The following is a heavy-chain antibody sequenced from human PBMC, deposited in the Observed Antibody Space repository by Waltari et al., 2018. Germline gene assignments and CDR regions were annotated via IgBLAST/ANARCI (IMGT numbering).Heavy chain of an antibody. J-gene: IGHJ4*02. D-gene: IGHD6-19*01. CDR2: IKDGGTTT. Sequence: EVQLVESGGGLVQPGGSLRLSCAASGFSFTNYWMHWVRQAPGKGLVWGSRIKDGGTTTTYADSVKGRFTISRDNAKNTLYLQMNSLRGEDTGVYYCARSREQQWLVDYWGQGTLVTVSS. V-gene: IGHV3-74*01. CDR3: ARSREQQWLVDY. CDR1: GFSFTNYW.